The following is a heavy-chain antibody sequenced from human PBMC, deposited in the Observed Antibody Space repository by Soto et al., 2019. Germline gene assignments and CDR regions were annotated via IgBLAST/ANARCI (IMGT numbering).Heavy chain of an antibody. CDR3: TRAGGDYTKGVCYDY. D-gene: IGHD2-8*01. J-gene: IGHJ4*02. CDR1: GYTFIKYG. CDR2: ISPYNVNT. V-gene: IGHV1-18*01. Sequence: QVQLVQSGAEVKKPGASVKVSCKASGYTFIKYGISWVRQAPGQGLEWMGWISPYNVNTMYAQNFQGRVTVTTDTSTSTAYMELRSLRSDDTAVYFCTRAGGDYTKGVCYDYCFQGPLVTVSS.